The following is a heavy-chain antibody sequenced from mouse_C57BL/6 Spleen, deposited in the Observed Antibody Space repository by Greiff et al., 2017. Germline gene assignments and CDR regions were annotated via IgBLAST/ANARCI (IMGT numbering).Heavy chain of an antibody. D-gene: IGHD2-1*01. J-gene: IGHJ4*01. CDR2: IYPGDGDT. CDR1: GYAFSSSW. CDR3: ARRVYYGKGNAMDY. V-gene: IGHV1-82*01. Sequence: QVQLQQSGPELVKPGASVKISCKASGYAFSSSWMNWVKQRPGKGLEWIGRIYPGDGDTNYNGKFKGKATLTADKSSSTAYMQLSSLTSEDAAVDCGARRVYYGKGNAMDYWGQGTSVTVSS.